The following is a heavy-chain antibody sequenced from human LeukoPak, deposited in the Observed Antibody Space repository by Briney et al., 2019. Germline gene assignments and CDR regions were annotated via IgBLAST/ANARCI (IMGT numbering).Heavy chain of an antibody. J-gene: IGHJ4*02. D-gene: IGHD5-24*01. Sequence: PSETLSLTCTVSGGSISSSSYYWGCIPQPTGKGLEWIGSIYYSGSTYYNPSLKSRVTISVDTSKNQFSLKLSSVTAADTAVYYCARKTMGGGRDGHDQWDYWGQGTLVTVSS. V-gene: IGHV4-39*01. CDR1: GGSISSSSYY. CDR3: ARKTMGGGRDGHDQWDY. CDR2: IYYSGST.